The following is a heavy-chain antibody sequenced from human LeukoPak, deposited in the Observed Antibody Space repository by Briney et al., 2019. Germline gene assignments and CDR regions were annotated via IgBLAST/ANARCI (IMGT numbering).Heavy chain of an antibody. CDR3: ARGDYGGDYFDY. CDR2: ISGSGDFT. V-gene: IGHV3-23*01. D-gene: IGHD4-23*01. Sequence: GGSLRLSCAASGFTFTNYAMSWDRQAPGKGLEWVSDISGSGDFTYYADSVKGRFTISRDNAKNSLYLQMNSLRAEDTAVYYCARGDYGGDYFDYWGQGTLVTVSS. CDR1: GFTFTNYA. J-gene: IGHJ4*02.